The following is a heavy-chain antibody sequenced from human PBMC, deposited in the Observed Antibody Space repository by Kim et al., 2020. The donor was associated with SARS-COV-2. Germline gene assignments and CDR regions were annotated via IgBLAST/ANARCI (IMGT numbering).Heavy chain of an antibody. D-gene: IGHD1-26*01. V-gene: IGHV4-39*01. J-gene: IGHJ5*02. CDR3: ARLEMTDIGGRGWFDP. Sequence: SETLSLTCTVSGGSISRSNSHWGWIRQPPGKGLEWIGSVYYSGSTFYNPSLKSRVTISVDTSDNQLSLKLTSVTAADTAVYYCARLEMTDIGGRGWFDPWGQGTLVTVSS. CDR2: VYYSGST. CDR1: GGSISRSNSH.